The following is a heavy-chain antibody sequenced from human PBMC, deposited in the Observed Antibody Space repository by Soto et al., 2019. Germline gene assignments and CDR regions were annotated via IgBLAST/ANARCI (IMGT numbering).Heavy chain of an antibody. D-gene: IGHD3-3*01. J-gene: IGHJ6*02. CDR2: IKSKTDGGTT. Sequence: GGSLRLSCAASGFTFTNAWMSWVRQAPGKGLEWVGRIKSKTDGGTTDYAAPVKGRFTISRDDSKNTLYLQMNSLKTEDTAVYYCTTDGLLSNRFLEWLPDYYYYYGMDVWGQGTTVTVSS. V-gene: IGHV3-15*01. CDR3: TTDGLLSNRFLEWLPDYYYYYGMDV. CDR1: GFTFTNAW.